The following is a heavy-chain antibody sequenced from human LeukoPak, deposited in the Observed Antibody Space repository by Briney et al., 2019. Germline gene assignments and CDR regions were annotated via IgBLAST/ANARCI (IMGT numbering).Heavy chain of an antibody. CDR1: GFTFSSYE. CDR2: ISSSGSTI. J-gene: IGHJ5*02. Sequence: GGSLRLSCAASGFTFSSYEMNWVRQAPGKGLEGVSYISSSGSTIYYADSVKGRFTISRDNAKNSLYLQMNSLRAEDTAVYYCQFGSGSYYNIPDNWFDPWGQGTLVTVSS. V-gene: IGHV3-48*03. CDR3: QFGSGSYYNIPDNWFDP. D-gene: IGHD3-10*01.